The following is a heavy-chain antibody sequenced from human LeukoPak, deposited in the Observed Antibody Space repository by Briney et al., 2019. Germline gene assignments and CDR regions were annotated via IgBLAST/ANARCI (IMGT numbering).Heavy chain of an antibody. Sequence: GGALILSCGASVFTFSSYAMRWGRWATGRGVEWVSPINGSGGTTYYEASVKGRFTSSRDNSKNTLYLQMNSLRAEDTAVYYCAKDIFPSLVGAFDYWGQGTLVTVSS. J-gene: IGHJ4*02. CDR3: AKDIFPSLVGAFDY. CDR2: INGSGGTT. D-gene: IGHD1-26*01. V-gene: IGHV3-23*01. CDR1: VFTFSSYA.